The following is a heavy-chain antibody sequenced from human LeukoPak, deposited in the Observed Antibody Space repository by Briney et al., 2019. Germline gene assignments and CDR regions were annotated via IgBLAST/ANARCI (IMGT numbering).Heavy chain of an antibody. CDR2: ISYDGSNK. CDR3: ARAEYSSGWYAVGYTNY. D-gene: IGHD6-19*01. J-gene: IGHJ4*02. Sequence: GGSLRLSCAASGFTFSSYAMHWVRQAPGKGLEWVAVISYDGSNKYYADSVKGRFTISRDNSKNTLYLQMNSLRAEDTAVYYCARAEYSSGWYAVGYTNYWGQGTLVTVSS. CDR1: GFTFSSYA. V-gene: IGHV3-30*04.